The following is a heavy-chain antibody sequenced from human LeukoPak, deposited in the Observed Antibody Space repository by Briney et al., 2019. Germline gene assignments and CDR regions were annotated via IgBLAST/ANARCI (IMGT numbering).Heavy chain of an antibody. Sequence: SETLSLMCCVSVDSINEISEYWGWIRQPRGEGLVWNGNFYYSGSTYNNPSLESPVVISVDTSRNQFSLKLTSVTARDTAVYYCARQGVVGATGFDFWGQGILVTVSS. V-gene: IGHV4-39*01. CDR3: ARQGVVGATGFDF. D-gene: IGHD1-26*01. J-gene: IGHJ4*02. CDR2: FYYSGST. CDR1: VDSINEISEY.